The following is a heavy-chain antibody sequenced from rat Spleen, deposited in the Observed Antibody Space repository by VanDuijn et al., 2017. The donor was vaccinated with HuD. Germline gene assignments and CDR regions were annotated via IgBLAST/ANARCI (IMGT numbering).Heavy chain of an antibody. Sequence: QVQLKESGPGLVQPSQTLSLTCTVSGFSLSRHGVIWVRQPPGKGLEWMGVIWGNGNTNYTSALKSRLSISRDTSKSQVFLKMNNLQSEDTAIYFCASQYYYDGNYRDYWGQGVMVTVSS. J-gene: IGHJ2*01. D-gene: IGHD1-12*03. CDR3: ASQYYYDGNYRDY. CDR1: GFSLSRHG. V-gene: IGHV2-13*01. CDR2: IWGNGNT.